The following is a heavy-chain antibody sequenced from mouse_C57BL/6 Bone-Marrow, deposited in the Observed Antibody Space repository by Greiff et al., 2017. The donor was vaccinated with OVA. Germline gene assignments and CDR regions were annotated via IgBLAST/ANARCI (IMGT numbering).Heavy chain of an antibody. V-gene: IGHV1-75*01. Sequence: VKLMESGPELVKPGASVKISCKASGYTFTDYYINWVKQRPGQGLEWIGWIFPGSGSTYYNEKFKGKATLTVDKSSSTAYMLLSSLTSEDSAVYFCASVDYGSSYEGYFDVWGTGTTVTVSS. D-gene: IGHD1-1*01. CDR3: ASVDYGSSYEGYFDV. CDR2: IFPGSGST. CDR1: GYTFTDYY. J-gene: IGHJ1*03.